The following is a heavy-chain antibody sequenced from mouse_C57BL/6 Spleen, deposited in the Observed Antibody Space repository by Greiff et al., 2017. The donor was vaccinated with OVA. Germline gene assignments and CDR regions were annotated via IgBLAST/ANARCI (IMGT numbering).Heavy chain of an antibody. D-gene: IGHD1-1*01. CDR2: IDPTNGNT. CDR3: ARTPYGCYQAWFAY. V-gene: IGHV14-3*01. CDR1: GFNFKNTY. Sequence: VQLQQPVAELVRPGASVKLSCTASGFNFKNTYMHWVKQRPEQGLEWIGRIDPTNGNTTYAPKFQGKATLTGDKSSSTAYMQRSSLTSEDSAVYYCARTPYGCYQAWFAYWGQGTLVTVSA. J-gene: IGHJ3*01.